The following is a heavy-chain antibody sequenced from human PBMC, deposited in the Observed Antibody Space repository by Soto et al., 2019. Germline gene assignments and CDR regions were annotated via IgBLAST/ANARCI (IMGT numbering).Heavy chain of an antibody. V-gene: IGHV5-51*01. CDR3: AKHEGYCSTTTCSNFDY. J-gene: IGHJ4*02. Sequence: GESLKISCRGSGFTFTSYWIAWVRQMPGKGLEWMGIIYPGDSDSSYSPSFQGQVTISADKSINTAYLHWSSLKASDTAIYYCAKHEGYCSTTTCSNFDYWGQGTLVTVSS. CDR2: IYPGDSDS. D-gene: IGHD2-2*01. CDR1: GFTFTSYW.